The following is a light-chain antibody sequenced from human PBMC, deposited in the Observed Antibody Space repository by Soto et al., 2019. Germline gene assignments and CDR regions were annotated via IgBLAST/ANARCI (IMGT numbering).Light chain of an antibody. CDR3: SSFAGNNNLV. CDR2: EVS. J-gene: IGLJ2*01. V-gene: IGLV2-8*01. CDR1: TSAVGGYNY. Sequence: QSALTQPPSASGSPGQSVTISCTETTSAVGGYNYVSWYQQHPGKAPKLMISEVSKRPSGVPDRFSGSKSGNTASLTVSGLQAEDEADYYCSSFAGNNNLVFGGGTKLTVL.